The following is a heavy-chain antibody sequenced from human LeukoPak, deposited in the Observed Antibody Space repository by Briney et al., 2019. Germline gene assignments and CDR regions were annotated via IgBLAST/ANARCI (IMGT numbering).Heavy chain of an antibody. D-gene: IGHD6-6*01. CDR1: GFTFSSYE. J-gene: IGHJ4*02. V-gene: IGHV3-48*03. Sequence: GGSLRLSCAASGFTFSSYEMNWVHQAPGKGLEWVSYISSSGSTIYYADSVKGRFTISRDNAKNSLYLQMNSLRAEDTAVYYCARVYLLRGAARRALDYWGQGTLVTVSS. CDR3: ARVYLLRGAARRALDY. CDR2: ISSSGSTI.